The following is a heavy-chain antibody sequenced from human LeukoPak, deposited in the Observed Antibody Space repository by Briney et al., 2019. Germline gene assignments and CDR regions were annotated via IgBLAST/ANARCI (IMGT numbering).Heavy chain of an antibody. J-gene: IGHJ5*02. CDR3: ARQGLERREERNWFDP. CDR2: IYPGDSDT. CDR1: GYSFTSYW. Sequence: GESLKISCKGSGYSFTSYWIGWVRQMPGKGLGWMGIIYPGDSDTRYSPSFQGQVTISADKSISTAYLQWSSLKASDTAMYYCARQGLERREERNWFDPRGQGTLVTVSS. V-gene: IGHV5-51*01. D-gene: IGHD1-1*01.